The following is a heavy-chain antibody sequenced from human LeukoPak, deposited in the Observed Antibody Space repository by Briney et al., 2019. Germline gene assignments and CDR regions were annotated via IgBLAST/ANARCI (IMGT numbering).Heavy chain of an antibody. Sequence: GGSLRLSCAASGFTFSSYAMHWVRQAPGKGLEWVAVISYDGSNKYYADSVKGRFTISRDNSKNTLYLQMNSLRAEDTAVYCCARDRGVSGDYWGQGTLVTVSS. CDR2: ISYDGSNK. CDR3: ARDRGVSGDY. V-gene: IGHV3-30-3*01. D-gene: IGHD3-10*01. J-gene: IGHJ4*02. CDR1: GFTFSSYA.